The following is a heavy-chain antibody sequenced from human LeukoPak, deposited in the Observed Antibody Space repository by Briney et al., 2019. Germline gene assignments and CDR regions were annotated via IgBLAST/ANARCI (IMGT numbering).Heavy chain of an antibody. V-gene: IGHV3-74*01. Sequence: GGSLRLSCAASGFPFSSYAMYWVRQAPGEGLVWVSGVHGDGNNIGYADFVEGRFTISRDNAKNTLYLEMSSLRREDTAVYYCARARVGDPTDYWGQGTLVTVSS. J-gene: IGHJ4*02. CDR2: VHGDGNNI. CDR1: GFPFSSYA. D-gene: IGHD1-26*01. CDR3: ARARVGDPTDY.